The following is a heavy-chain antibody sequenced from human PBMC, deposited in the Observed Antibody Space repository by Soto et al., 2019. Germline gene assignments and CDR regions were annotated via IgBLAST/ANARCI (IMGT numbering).Heavy chain of an antibody. CDR3: TTESSPYSGYDYPSDY. Sequence: EVQLVESGGGLVKPGGSLRLSCAASGFTFSNAWMSWVRQAPGKGLEWVGRIKSKTDGGTTDYAAPVKGRFTISRDDSKNTLYLQMNSLKTEDTAVYYCTTESSPYSGYDYPSDYWGQGTLVTVSS. CDR2: IKSKTDGGTT. V-gene: IGHV3-15*01. D-gene: IGHD5-12*01. CDR1: GFTFSNAW. J-gene: IGHJ4*02.